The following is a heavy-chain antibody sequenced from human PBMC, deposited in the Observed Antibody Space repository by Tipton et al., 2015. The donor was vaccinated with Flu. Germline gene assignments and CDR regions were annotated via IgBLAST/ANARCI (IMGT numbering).Heavy chain of an antibody. CDR3: ARGSYETSELGYDFYYMDV. V-gene: IGHV3-7*03. J-gene: IGHJ6*03. CDR1: GFTFSSYW. CDR2: IKQDGSVK. Sequence: SLRLSCAASGFTFSSYWMSWVRQAPGKGLEWVANIKQDGSVKYYVDSVKGRFTISRDNAKNSLYLQMNSLRAEDTAVYYCARGSYETSELGYDFYYMDVWGQGTTVTVSS. D-gene: IGHD3-22*01.